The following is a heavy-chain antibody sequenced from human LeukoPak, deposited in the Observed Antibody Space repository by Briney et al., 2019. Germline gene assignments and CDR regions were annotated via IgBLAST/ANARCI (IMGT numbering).Heavy chain of an antibody. CDR1: GFTFSSYA. CDR3: AKKTGSSGAYFDY. Sequence: GRSLRLSCAASGFTFSSYAMHWVRQAPGKGLEGVAVISYDGSNKYYADSVKGRFTTSRDNSKNTLYLQMNSLRAEDTAVYYCAKKTGSSGAYFDYWGQGTLVTVSS. CDR2: ISYDGSNK. J-gene: IGHJ4*02. D-gene: IGHD6-19*01. V-gene: IGHV3-30*04.